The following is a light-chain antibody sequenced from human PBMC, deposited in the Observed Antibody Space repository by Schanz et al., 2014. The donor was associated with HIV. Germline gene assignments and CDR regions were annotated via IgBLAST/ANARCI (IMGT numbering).Light chain of an antibody. CDR3: ATWESSPTSWV. V-gene: IGLV1-51*01. Sequence: QSLLTQPPSVSAAPGQRVTVSCSGGALNLGHNFVSWYQQFPGTAPKLLIFADHQRPSEIPDRISASKTGTSATLTIIGLQTGDEADYYCATWESSPTSWVFGGGTKLTVL. CDR2: ADH. J-gene: IGLJ3*02. CDR1: ALNLGHNF.